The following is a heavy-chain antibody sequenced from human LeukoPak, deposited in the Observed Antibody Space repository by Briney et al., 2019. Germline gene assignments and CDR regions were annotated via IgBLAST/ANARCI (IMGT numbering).Heavy chain of an antibody. CDR1: GYTFTSYG. Sequence: ASVKVSCKASGYTFTSYGISWVRQAPGQGLEWMGWISAYNGNTTYAQKLQGRVTMTTDTSTSTAYMELRSLRSDDTAVYYCARGVTSSSWYLGERYFDYWGQGTLVTVSS. V-gene: IGHV1-18*04. CDR3: ARGVTSSSWYLGERYFDY. D-gene: IGHD6-13*01. J-gene: IGHJ4*02. CDR2: ISAYNGNT.